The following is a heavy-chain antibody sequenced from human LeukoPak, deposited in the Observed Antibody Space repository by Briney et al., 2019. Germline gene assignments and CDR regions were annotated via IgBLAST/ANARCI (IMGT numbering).Heavy chain of an antibody. J-gene: IGHJ2*01. Sequence: GGSLRLSCAASGFTLSSYAMSWVRQAPGKGLEWVSAISGSGGSTYYADSVKGRFTISRDNSKNTLYLQMNSLRAEDTAVYYCAKGTIVPALYLYFDLWGRGTLVTVSS. CDR1: GFTLSSYA. V-gene: IGHV3-23*01. CDR3: AKGTIVPALYLYFDL. CDR2: ISGSGGST. D-gene: IGHD2-2*01.